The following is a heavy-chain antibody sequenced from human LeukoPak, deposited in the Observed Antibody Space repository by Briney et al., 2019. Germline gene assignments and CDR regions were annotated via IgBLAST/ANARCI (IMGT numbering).Heavy chain of an antibody. CDR1: GGSFSGYY. Sequence: PSETLSLTCAVYGGSFSGYYWSWIRQPPGKGLEWIGEINHSENTNYNPSLKSRVTISVDTSKNQFSLKLSSVTAADTAVYYCARPPLLRFGETYFDYWGQGTLVTVSS. D-gene: IGHD3-10*01. J-gene: IGHJ4*02. CDR2: INHSENT. V-gene: IGHV4-34*01. CDR3: ARPPLLRFGETYFDY.